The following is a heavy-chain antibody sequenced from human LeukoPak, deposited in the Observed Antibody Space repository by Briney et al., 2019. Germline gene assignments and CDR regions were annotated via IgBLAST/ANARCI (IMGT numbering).Heavy chain of an antibody. CDR3: ANERSGWDY. J-gene: IGHJ4*02. Sequence: GGYLRRSCAASGFTFSSYAMSWVRQAPGKGLEWVSAISGSGGSTYYADSVKGRFTISRDNSKNTLYLQMTSLRAEDTAVYYCANERSGWDYWGQGTLVTVSS. V-gene: IGHV3-23*01. CDR1: GFTFSSYA. CDR2: ISGSGGST. D-gene: IGHD6-19*01.